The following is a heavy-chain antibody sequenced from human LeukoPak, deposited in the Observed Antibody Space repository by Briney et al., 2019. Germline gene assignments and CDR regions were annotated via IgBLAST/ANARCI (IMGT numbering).Heavy chain of an antibody. CDR2: IYYSGNT. D-gene: IGHD3-22*01. CDR1: GGSIIGYS. V-gene: IGHV4-59*01. CDR3: ATGSIYDSSGYYHDY. J-gene: IGHJ4*02. Sequence: KPSETLSLTCTVPGGSIIGYSWNWLRQTPGKGVEWIGYIYYSGNTNYNPSLKSRVTISVDTTNNQFSLRLTSVTAADTAMYYCATGSIYDSSGYYHDYWGQGTLVTVSS.